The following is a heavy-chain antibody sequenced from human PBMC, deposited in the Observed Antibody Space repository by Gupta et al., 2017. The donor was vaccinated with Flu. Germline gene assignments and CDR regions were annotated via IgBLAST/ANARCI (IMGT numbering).Heavy chain of an antibody. CDR1: GFTFSRYS. D-gene: IGHD3-22*01. Sequence: EVQLVESGGGLVKPGGSLRLSCAASGFTFSRYSMNWVRQAPGKGLEWVSSISSSSSYIYYADSVKGRFTISRDNAKNSLYLQMNSLRAEDTAVYYCARDRGYYYDSSGQGHGMDVWGQGTTVTVSS. CDR2: ISSSSSYI. CDR3: ARDRGYYYDSSGQGHGMDV. V-gene: IGHV3-21*01. J-gene: IGHJ6*02.